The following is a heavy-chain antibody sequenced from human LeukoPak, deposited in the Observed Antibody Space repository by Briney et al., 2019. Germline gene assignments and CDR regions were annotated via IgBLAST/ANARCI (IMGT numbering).Heavy chain of an antibody. CDR2: IYTSGST. CDR3: ARGSGTRSDNYFDY. J-gene: IGHJ4*02. CDR1: GGSISSYY. Sequence: ASETLSLTCTVSGGSISSYYWSWIRQPAGKGLEWIGSIYTSGSTNYNPSLKSPVTMSVDTPKNQFSLKLSSVTAADTAVYSCARGSGTRSDNYFDYWGQGTLVTVSS. D-gene: IGHD1-1*01. V-gene: IGHV4-4*07.